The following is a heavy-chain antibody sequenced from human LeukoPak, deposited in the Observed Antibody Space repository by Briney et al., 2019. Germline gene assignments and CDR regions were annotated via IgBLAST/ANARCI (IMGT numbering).Heavy chain of an antibody. CDR3: ATTAIAVASFDY. J-gene: IGHJ4*02. CDR2: FDPEDGET. CDR1: GYTLTELS. D-gene: IGHD6-19*01. V-gene: IGHV1-24*01. Sequence: GASVKVSCKVSGYTLTELSMHWVRQAPGKGLEWMGGFDPEDGETIYAQKFQGRVTMTEDTSTDTAYMELSSLRSEDTAVYYCATTAIAVASFDYWGQGTLVTVSS.